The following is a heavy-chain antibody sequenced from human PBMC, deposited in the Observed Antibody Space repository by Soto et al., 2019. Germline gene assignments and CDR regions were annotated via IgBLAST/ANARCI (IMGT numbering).Heavy chain of an antibody. V-gene: IGHV1-18*01. J-gene: IGHJ4*02. CDR2: ISAHNGNT. Sequence: QVHLVQSGAEVKKPGAAVKVSCKGSGYTFTSYGITWVRQAPGQGLEWMGWISAHNGNTDYAQKLQGRVTVTRDTSTSTAYMELRSLRSDDTAVYYCARGRYGDYWGQGALVTVSS. CDR3: ARGRYGDY. CDR1: GYTFTSYG. D-gene: IGHD1-1*01.